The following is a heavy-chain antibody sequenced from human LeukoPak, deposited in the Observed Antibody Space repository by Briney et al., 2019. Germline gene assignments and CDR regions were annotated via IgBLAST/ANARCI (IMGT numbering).Heavy chain of an antibody. CDR1: GFTFSSYA. CDR2: ISGTGAST. J-gene: IGHJ5*01. Sequence: GESLRLSCAASGFTFSSYAMSWVRQAPGKGLEWVSAISGTGASTYYADSVKGRFTISRDTSKNTLYLQMNSLRAEDTAVYYCAKAAGYYSNWFDFWGQGTLVTVSS. V-gene: IGHV3-23*01. D-gene: IGHD3-10*01. CDR3: AKAAGYYSNWFDF.